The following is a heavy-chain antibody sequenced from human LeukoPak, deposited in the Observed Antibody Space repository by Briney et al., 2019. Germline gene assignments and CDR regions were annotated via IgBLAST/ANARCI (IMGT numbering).Heavy chain of an antibody. D-gene: IGHD1-14*01. CDR1: GFTFSSYG. J-gene: IGHJ4*02. CDR3: ARGYLKRDY. Sequence: GGSLRLSCAASGFTFSSYGMHWVRQAPGKGLEWVAVISYDGSNKYYADSVKGRFTISRDNSKNTLYLQMNSLRAEDTAVYYCARGYLKRDYWGQGTLVTVSS. V-gene: IGHV3-30*03. CDR2: ISYDGSNK.